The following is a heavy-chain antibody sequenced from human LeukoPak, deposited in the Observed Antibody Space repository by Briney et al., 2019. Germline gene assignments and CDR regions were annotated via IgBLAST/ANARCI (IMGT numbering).Heavy chain of an antibody. J-gene: IGHJ4*02. CDR3: VWSSSWDKRFYLDY. D-gene: IGHD6-6*01. V-gene: IGHV3-15*05. CDR2: IKTKTDGPT. Sequence: GGSLRLSCAASGFTFNAAWMSWVRQAPGKGLEWVGRIKTKTDGPTEYAAPVKGRFTIPRDDSKNTLYLQMSSLKTDDTAVYYCVWSSSWDKRFYLDYWGQGTLVTVSS. CDR1: GFTFNAAW.